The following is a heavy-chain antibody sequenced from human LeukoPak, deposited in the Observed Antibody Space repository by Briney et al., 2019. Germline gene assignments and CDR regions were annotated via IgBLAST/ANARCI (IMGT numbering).Heavy chain of an antibody. CDR2: ISGDGTRT. J-gene: IGHJ4*02. CDR1: GFSFSSYA. Sequence: GGSLRLSCAASGFSFSSYAMSWARQAPVKGLEWVSAISGDGTRTYYADSVKGRFTISRDNSKNTLYLEMSSLRVEDTAIYYCAKWPEGAMDYFDYWGQGTLVTVSS. CDR3: AKWPEGAMDYFDY. D-gene: IGHD3-16*01. V-gene: IGHV3-23*01.